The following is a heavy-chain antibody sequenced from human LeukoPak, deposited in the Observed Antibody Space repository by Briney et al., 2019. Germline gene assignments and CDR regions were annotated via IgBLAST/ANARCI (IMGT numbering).Heavy chain of an antibody. J-gene: IGHJ5*02. V-gene: IGHV1-18*01. D-gene: IGHD6-13*01. Sequence: ASVKVSCKASGYTFTSYGISWVRQAPGQGLEWMGWISAYNGNTNYAQKLQGRVTMTRDTSTSTIYMELSSLRSEDTAVYYCARDKTDRSSYSWFDPWGQGTLVTVSS. CDR2: ISAYNGNT. CDR3: ARDKTDRSSYSWFDP. CDR1: GYTFTSYG.